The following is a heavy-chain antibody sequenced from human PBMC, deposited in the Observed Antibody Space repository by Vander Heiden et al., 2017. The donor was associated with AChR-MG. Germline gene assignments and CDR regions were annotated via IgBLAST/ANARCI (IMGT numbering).Heavy chain of an antibody. CDR1: GGTFGRYA. CDR3: ASNVDSSGGGSRLPFDY. Sequence: QVQLVQSGAEVKKPVSSVTVPCSAVGGTFGRYAIGWVRQAPGQGLEWMGGIIPIFGTANYEQKSQCRVTITADKSTCTAYMEMSSLRSEQTAEDYCASNVDSSGGGSRLPFDYWGQGTMVTVSS. D-gene: IGHD6-19*01. CDR2: IIPIFGTA. V-gene: IGHV1-69*06. J-gene: IGHJ4*02.